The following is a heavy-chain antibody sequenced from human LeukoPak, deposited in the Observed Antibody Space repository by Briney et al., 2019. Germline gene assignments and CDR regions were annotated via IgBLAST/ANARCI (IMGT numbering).Heavy chain of an antibody. CDR1: GYTFITYG. Sequence: ASVKVSCKTSGYTFITYGISWVRQAPGQGLEWMGWISSNNGNTRYAQNLQGRVTLTRDTSISTAYMELSRLRSDDTAVYYCARGRNSGSRTYYFDYWGQGTLVTVSS. J-gene: IGHJ4*02. V-gene: IGHV1-18*01. CDR2: ISSNNGNT. CDR3: ARGRNSGSRTYYFDY. D-gene: IGHD1-26*01.